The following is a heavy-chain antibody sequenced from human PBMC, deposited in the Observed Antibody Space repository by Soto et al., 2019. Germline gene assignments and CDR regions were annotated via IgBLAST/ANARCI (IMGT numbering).Heavy chain of an antibody. CDR1: GYTFTSDG. Sequence: ASVQVSCKGSGYTFTSDGISWVRQAPGQGLEWMGWISAYNGNTNYAQKLQGRVTMTTDTSTSTAYMELRSLRSDDTAVYYCARVKGSGYHNWFDPWGQGTLVTV. D-gene: IGHD3-22*01. V-gene: IGHV1-18*01. CDR2: ISAYNGNT. CDR3: ARVKGSGYHNWFDP. J-gene: IGHJ5*02.